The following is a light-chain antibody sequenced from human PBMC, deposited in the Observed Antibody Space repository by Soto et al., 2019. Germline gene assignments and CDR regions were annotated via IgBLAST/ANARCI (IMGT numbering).Light chain of an antibody. CDR3: QQYNNWPLT. J-gene: IGKJ5*01. V-gene: IGKV3-15*01. CDR1: QSVGSS. Sequence: EIVMTQSPATLSVSPGERATLSCRASQSVGSSLAWYQQRPGQAPRLLIYGPSTRATGIPARFSGSGSGTDFTLTISSLQSEDFAVYYCQQYNNWPLTFGQGTRLEI. CDR2: GPS.